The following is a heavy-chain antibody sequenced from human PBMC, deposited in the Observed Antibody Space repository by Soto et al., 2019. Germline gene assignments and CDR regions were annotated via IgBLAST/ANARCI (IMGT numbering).Heavy chain of an antibody. V-gene: IGHV4-30-4*01. Sequence: SETLSLTCTVSGGSISSDDYYWSWIRQAPGRGLEWIGYIRSSGSIYYNPSLKSRATMSIDTAGNQFSLKVRSVTVADTAVYYCARDLDVLHDDTSGPFPRPGWGQGTLVTSPQ. CDR1: GGSISSDDYY. CDR2: IRSSGSI. CDR3: ARDLDVLHDDTSGPFPRPG. D-gene: IGHD3-22*01. J-gene: IGHJ1*01.